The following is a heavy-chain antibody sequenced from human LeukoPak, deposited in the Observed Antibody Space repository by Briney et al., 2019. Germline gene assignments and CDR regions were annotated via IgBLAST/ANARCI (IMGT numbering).Heavy chain of an antibody. CDR2: ISYDGSNK. D-gene: IGHD6-13*01. J-gene: IGHJ4*02. V-gene: IGHV3-30-3*01. CDR1: GFTFSTYA. CDR3: ARDLQLVLDY. Sequence: GGSLRLSCAASGFTFSTYAMHWVRQAPGKGLEWVAVISYDGSNKYYADSVKGRFTISRDNSKNTLYLQMNSLRAEDTAVYYCARDLQLVLDYWGQGTLVTVSS.